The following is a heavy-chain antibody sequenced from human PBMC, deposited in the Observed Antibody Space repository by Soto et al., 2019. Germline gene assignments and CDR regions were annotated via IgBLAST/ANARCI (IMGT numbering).Heavy chain of an antibody. CDR2: IIPIFGTA. V-gene: IGHV1-69*01. J-gene: IGHJ4*02. CDR1: GGTFSSYA. Sequence: QVQLVQSGAEVKKPGSSVKVSCKASGGTFSSYAISWVRQAPGQGLEWMGGIIPIFGTANYAQKFQGRVKITADESTSTAYMELSSLRSEDTAVHYGARGASSNTDEPFDYWGQGTLVTVSS. D-gene: IGHD5-18*01. CDR3: ARGASSNTDEPFDY.